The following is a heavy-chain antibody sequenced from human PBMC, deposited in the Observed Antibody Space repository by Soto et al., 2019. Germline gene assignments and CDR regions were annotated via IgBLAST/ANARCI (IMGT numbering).Heavy chain of an antibody. V-gene: IGHV3-30-3*01. CDR1: GFSFSSYA. D-gene: IGHD6-19*01. CDR3: ARDMYSSDYFVKWFEP. CDR2: ISHDGINK. J-gene: IGHJ5*02. Sequence: QVRLVESGGGVVQPGRSLRLSCTASGFSFSSYAMYWFRQPPGKGLEWVAVISHDGINKHYADSVKGRVTVSRDNSNHSLDLQLNSLRGEDTAMYYCARDMYSSDYFVKWFEPWGQRTLVTVSS.